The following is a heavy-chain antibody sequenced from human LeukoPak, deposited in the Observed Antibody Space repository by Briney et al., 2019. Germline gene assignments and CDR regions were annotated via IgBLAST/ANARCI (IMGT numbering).Heavy chain of an antibody. CDR3: ARGQDYYDSSGYYSFDY. CDR1: GGSISSGDYY. Sequence: SETLSLTCTVSGGSISSGDYYWSWIRQPPGKGLEWIGYIYYSGSTYYNPSLKSRVTISVDTSKNQFSLKLSSVTAADTAVYHCARGQDYYDSSGYYSFDYWGQGTLVTVSS. CDR2: IYYSGST. J-gene: IGHJ4*02. D-gene: IGHD3-22*01. V-gene: IGHV4-30-4*01.